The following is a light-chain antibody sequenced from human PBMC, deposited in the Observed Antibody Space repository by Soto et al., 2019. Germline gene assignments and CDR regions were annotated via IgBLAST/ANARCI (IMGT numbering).Light chain of an antibody. V-gene: IGKV3-20*01. CDR1: QSVSSSY. CDR2: GAS. J-gene: IGKJ5*01. Sequence: EIGLTQSPGTLSVTPGERATLSCRASQSVSSSYLAWYQQKPGQAPRLLIYGASSRATGIPDRFSGSGSGTDFTITNSRPEPHDFGVYFCHQFGSSPPITFGQGTKLEIK. CDR3: HQFGSSPPIT.